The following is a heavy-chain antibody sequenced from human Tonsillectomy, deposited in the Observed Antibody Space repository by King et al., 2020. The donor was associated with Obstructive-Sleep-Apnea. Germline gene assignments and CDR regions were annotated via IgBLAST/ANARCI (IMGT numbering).Heavy chain of an antibody. CDR2: ISWNSVTR. V-gene: IGHV3-9*01. CDR1: GFNFDDYA. J-gene: IGHJ3*02. Sequence: VQLVESGGGLVQPGRSLRLSCVASGFNFDDYAMHWVRQAPGKGLEWVSGISWNSVTRAYADSVKGRFTISRDNAKNSLSLQMNSLRAEETALYYCAKDIAVAGMVAFDIWGQGTMVIVSS. CDR3: AKDIAVAGMVAFDI. D-gene: IGHD6-19*01.